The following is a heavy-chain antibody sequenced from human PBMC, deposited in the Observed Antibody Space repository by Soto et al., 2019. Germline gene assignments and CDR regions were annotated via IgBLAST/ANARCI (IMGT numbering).Heavy chain of an antibody. Sequence: SVKVSCKASGGTFSSYAISWVRQAPGQGLEWMGGIIPIFGTANYAQKFQGRVTITADESTSTAYMELSSLRSEDTAVYYCARGTKYKYCSGGSCYFDYWGQGTLVTAPQ. CDR2: IIPIFGTA. J-gene: IGHJ4*02. V-gene: IGHV1-69*13. CDR3: ARGTKYKYCSGGSCYFDY. CDR1: GGTFSSYA. D-gene: IGHD2-15*01.